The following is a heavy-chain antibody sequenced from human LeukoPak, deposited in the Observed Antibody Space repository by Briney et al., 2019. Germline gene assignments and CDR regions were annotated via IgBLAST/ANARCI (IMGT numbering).Heavy chain of an antibody. V-gene: IGHV4-31*11. Sequence: PSQTLSLTCAVSGGSISSGGYYWSWIRQHPGKGLEWIEYIYYSGSTYYNPSLKSRVTISVDTSKNQFSLKLSSVTAADTAVYYCARGTKWEPIDYWGQGTLVTVSS. CDR3: ARGTKWEPIDY. CDR2: IYYSGST. CDR1: GGSISSGGYY. J-gene: IGHJ4*02. D-gene: IGHD1-26*01.